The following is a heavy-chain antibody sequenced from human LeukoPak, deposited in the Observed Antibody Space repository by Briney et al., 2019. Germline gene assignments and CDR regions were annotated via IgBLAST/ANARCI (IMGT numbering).Heavy chain of an antibody. J-gene: IGHJ4*02. V-gene: IGHV1-18*01. CDR3: ARDIVVVVAATRVCDY. D-gene: IGHD2-15*01. CDR2: TSAYNGNT. CDR1: GYTFTSYG. Sequence: GASVKVSCKASGYTFTSYGISWVRQAPGQGLEWMGWTSAYNGNTNYAQKLQGRVTMTTDTSTSTAYMELRSLRSDDTAVYYCARDIVVVVAATRVCDYWGQGTLVTVSS.